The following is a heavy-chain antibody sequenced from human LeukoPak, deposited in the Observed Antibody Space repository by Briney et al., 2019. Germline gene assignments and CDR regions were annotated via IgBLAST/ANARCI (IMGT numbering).Heavy chain of an antibody. CDR3: ARDLSLGRHDDGEPFDS. J-gene: IGHJ4*02. CDR1: GYTFTNHG. CDR2: ICGYNGNT. Sequence: ASVKVSCKTSGYTFTNHGISWVRQAPGQGLEWMGWICGYNGNTNYVQKFRGRITMTTHTSTSTAYLQLRSLSSDDTALYYCARDLSLGRHDDGEPFDSWGQGTLVTVSS. V-gene: IGHV1-18*01. D-gene: IGHD4-17*01.